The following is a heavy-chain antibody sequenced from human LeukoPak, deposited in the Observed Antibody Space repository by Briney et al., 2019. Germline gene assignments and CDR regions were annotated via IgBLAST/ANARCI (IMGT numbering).Heavy chain of an antibody. J-gene: IGHJ6*03. CDR2: IIPIFGTA. CDR1: GGTFSSYA. V-gene: IGHV1-69*05. D-gene: IGHD3-22*01. Sequence: GASVTVSCKASGGTFSSYAISWVRQAPGQGLEWMGGIIPIFGTANYAQKFQGRVTITTDESTSTAYMELSSLRSEDTAVYYCARGYYYDSSGYYDYYYYYMDVWGKGTTVTVSS. CDR3: ARGYYYDSSGYYDYYYYYMDV.